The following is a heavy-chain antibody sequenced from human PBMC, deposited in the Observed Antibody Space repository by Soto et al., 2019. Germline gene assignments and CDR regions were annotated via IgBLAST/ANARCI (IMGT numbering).Heavy chain of an antibody. CDR3: ASSPGIAVADY. D-gene: IGHD6-19*01. V-gene: IGHV1-3*05. CDR2: INAGNGNT. J-gene: IGHJ4*02. CDR1: GYTFTSYA. Sequence: QVQLVQSGAEEKKPGASVKVSCKASGYTFTSYAMHWVRQAPGQRLEWMGWINAGNGNTKYSQKFQGRVTITRDTSASTAYIELRSLRSEDTAVYYCASSPGIAVADYWGQGTLVTVSP.